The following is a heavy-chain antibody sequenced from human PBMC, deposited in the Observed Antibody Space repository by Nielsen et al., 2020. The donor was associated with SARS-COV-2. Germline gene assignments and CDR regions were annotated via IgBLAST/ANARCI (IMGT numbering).Heavy chain of an antibody. V-gene: IGHV4-59*02. CDR3: ARDRQTVDYWSDFTTDNYMVV. CDR1: GGSVSRYY. Sequence: SETLSLTCIVSGGSVSRYYWSWIRQSPEKGLEWIGYIYSTGNTKYNPSLKSRVTISIDTSKNQFSLNLRSVTTADTAVYYCARDRQTVDYWSDFTTDNYMVVWGKGTTVTVSS. D-gene: IGHD3-3*01. CDR2: IYSTGNT. J-gene: IGHJ6*03.